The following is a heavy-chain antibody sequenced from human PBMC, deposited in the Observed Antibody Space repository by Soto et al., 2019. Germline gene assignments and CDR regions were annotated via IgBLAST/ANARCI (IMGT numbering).Heavy chain of an antibody. Sequence: QVQLQESGPGLVKPSQTLSLTCTVSGGSISSGGYYWSWIRQHPGKGLEWIGYIYYSGSTYCNPSLKRRVTISVDTSKNQFSLKLSSVTAADTAVYYCARAVWDILTVVYWGQGTLVTVSS. CDR1: GGSISSGGYY. CDR3: ARAVWDILTVVY. D-gene: IGHD3-9*01. V-gene: IGHV4-31*03. J-gene: IGHJ4*02. CDR2: IYYSGST.